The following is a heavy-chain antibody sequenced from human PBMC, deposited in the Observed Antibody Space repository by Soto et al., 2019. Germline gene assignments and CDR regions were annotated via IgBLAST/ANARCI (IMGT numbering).Heavy chain of an antibody. V-gene: IGHV4-34*01. J-gene: IGHJ4*02. Sequence: SETLSLTCAVYGGSFSGYYWSWIRQPPGRGLEWIGEINHSGSTNYNPSLKSRVTISVDTSKNQFSLKLSSVTAADTAVYYCARGGRAAVAGTAGFDYWGQGTLVTVS. CDR3: ARGGRAAVAGTAGFDY. CDR1: GGSFSGYY. CDR2: INHSGST. D-gene: IGHD6-19*01.